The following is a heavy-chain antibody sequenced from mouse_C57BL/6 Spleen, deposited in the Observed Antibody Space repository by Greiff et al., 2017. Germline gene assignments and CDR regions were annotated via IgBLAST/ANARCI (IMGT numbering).Heavy chain of an antibody. Sequence: EVQLLESGAELVRPGASVKLSCTASGFNIKDDYMHWVKQRPEQGLEWIGWIDPENGDTEYASKFQGKATITADTSSNTAYLQLSSLTSEDTAVYYCTTTSITTVVAPDYWGQGTTLTVSS. D-gene: IGHD1-1*01. CDR3: TTTSITTVVAPDY. CDR2: IDPENGDT. V-gene: IGHV14-4*01. CDR1: GFNIKDDY. J-gene: IGHJ2*01.